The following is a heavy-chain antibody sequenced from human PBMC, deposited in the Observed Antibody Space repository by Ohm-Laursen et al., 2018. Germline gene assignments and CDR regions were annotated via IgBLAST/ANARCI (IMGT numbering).Heavy chain of an antibody. V-gene: IGHV3-23*01. D-gene: IGHD3-22*01. CDR1: GFTVRSYA. CDR2: ITNSNGGHST. Sequence: SLRLSCAAPGFTVRSYAMTWVRQAPGKGLEWVSSITNSNGGHSTYYADSVKGRFTISRDNSKNTLLLQMSWLRAEDTAVYYCAKEGEGIFDSSYFFDYWGQGALVTVSS. J-gene: IGHJ4*02. CDR3: AKEGEGIFDSSYFFDY.